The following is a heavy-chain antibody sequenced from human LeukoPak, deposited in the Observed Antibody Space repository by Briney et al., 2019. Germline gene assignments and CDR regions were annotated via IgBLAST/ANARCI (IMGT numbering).Heavy chain of an antibody. CDR3: ARLKGGILYYFDY. CDR1: GFTFSSYE. J-gene: IGHJ4*02. V-gene: IGHV3-48*03. Sequence: PGGSLRLSCAASGFTFSSYEMNWVRQAPGKGLEWVAYISSSGSNIYYADSVKGRFTISRDNAKNSLYLQMNSLRAEDTAVYYCARLKGGILYYFDYWGQGTLVTVSS. CDR2: ISSSGSNI. D-gene: IGHD2/OR15-2a*01.